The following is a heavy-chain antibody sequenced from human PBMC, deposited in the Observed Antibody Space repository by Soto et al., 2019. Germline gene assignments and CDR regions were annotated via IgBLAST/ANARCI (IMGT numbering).Heavy chain of an antibody. CDR1: GFTFSSYS. Sequence: GGSLRLSCAASGFTFSSYSMNWVRQAPGKGLEWVSSISSSSSYIYYADSVKGRFTISRGNAKNSLYLQMNSLRAEDTAVYYCARDPSSSWYTWFDPWGQGTLVTVSS. D-gene: IGHD6-13*01. V-gene: IGHV3-21*01. CDR2: ISSSSSYI. J-gene: IGHJ5*02. CDR3: ARDPSSSWYTWFDP.